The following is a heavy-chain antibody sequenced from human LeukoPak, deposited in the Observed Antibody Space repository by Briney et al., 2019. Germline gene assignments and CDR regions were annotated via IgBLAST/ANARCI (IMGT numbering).Heavy chain of an antibody. V-gene: IGHV1-2*02. CDR3: ARVPNWGFDY. CDR2: INPNSGGT. Sequence: ASMKVSCKASGYTFTGYYMHWLRQAPGQGLEWMGWINPNSGGTNCAQKFQGRVTMTRDTSISTAYMELSRLTSDDTAVYYCARVPNWGFDYWGQGALVTVSS. D-gene: IGHD7-27*01. J-gene: IGHJ4*02. CDR1: GYTFTGYY.